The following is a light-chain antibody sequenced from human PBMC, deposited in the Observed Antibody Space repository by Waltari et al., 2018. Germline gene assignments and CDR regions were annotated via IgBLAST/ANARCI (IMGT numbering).Light chain of an antibody. V-gene: IGLV1-40*01. CDR2: GNS. J-gene: IGLJ1*01. Sequence: QAVLTQPPSVSGAPGQRVTLSPPGSNPTIRAGIDVPSSQHLPGAAPKLLIYGNSNRPSGVPDRFSGSKSDTSASLAITGLQAEDEADYYCQSWDRGLSGLYVFGTGTKVTVL. CDR3: QSWDRGLSGLYV. CDR1: NPTIRAGID.